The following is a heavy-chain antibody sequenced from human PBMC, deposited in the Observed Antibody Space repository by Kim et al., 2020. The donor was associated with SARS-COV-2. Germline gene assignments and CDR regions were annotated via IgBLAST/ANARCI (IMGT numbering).Heavy chain of an antibody. CDR3: ARDRNSRPDY. CDR2: IA. J-gene: IGHJ4*02. D-gene: IGHD6-13*01. V-gene: IGHV1-69*04. Sequence: IANYAQKFQGRVTITADKSTSTAYMELSSLRSEDTAVYYCARDRNSRPDYWGQGTLVTVSS.